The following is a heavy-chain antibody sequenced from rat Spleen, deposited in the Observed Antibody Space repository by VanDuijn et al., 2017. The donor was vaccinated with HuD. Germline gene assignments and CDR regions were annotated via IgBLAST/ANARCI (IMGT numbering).Heavy chain of an antibody. CDR2: ITNSGGST. V-gene: IGHV5-31*01. D-gene: IGHD1-11*01. CDR1: GFSFKNYW. CDR3: ARHGYGGYSGPFAY. Sequence: EVELVESGGGLVQPGRSLKISCVASGFSFKNYWMTWIRQAPGKGLEVVASITNSGGSTYYPDSVKGRFTISRDNAKSTLYLQMDSLRSEDTATYYCARHGYGGYSGPFAYWGQGTLVTVSS. J-gene: IGHJ3*01.